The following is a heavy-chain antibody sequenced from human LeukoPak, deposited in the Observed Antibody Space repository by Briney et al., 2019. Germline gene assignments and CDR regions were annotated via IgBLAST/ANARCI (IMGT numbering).Heavy chain of an antibody. J-gene: IGHJ4*02. CDR3: AKAPVTTCSGAYCYPFDY. D-gene: IGHD2-21*01. Sequence: GGSLRLSCAASGFTFSNYNMNWVRQAPGKGLEWVSAISVSGNTYHADSVKGRFTISRDSSKNTLYLQMNRLRAEDAAVYYCAKAPVTTCSGAYCYPFDYWGQGTLVTVSS. CDR2: ISVSGNT. CDR1: GFTFSNYN. V-gene: IGHV3-23*01.